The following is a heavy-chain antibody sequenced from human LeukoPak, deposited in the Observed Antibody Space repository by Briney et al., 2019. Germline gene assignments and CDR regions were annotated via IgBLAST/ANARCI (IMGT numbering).Heavy chain of an antibody. J-gene: IGHJ4*02. CDR3: ARGGSLAVAPHLYYFDY. Sequence: SETLSLTCAVSGGSISSSNWWSWVRQPPGKGLEWIGEIYHSGSTNYNPSLKSRVTISVDKSKNQFSLKLSSVTAADTAVYYCARGGSLAVAPHLYYFDYWGQGTLVTVSS. D-gene: IGHD6-19*01. CDR2: IYHSGST. V-gene: IGHV4-4*02. CDR1: GGSISSSNW.